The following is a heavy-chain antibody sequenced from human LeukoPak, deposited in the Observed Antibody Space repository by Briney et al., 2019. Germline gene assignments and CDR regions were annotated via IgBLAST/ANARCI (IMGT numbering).Heavy chain of an antibody. CDR3: ARSCLRVLEWSRSGFVP. D-gene: IGHD3-3*01. J-gene: IGHJ5*02. CDR2: IYDSGST. CDR1: GGSISSGGYY. V-gene: IGHV4-31*03. Sequence: SQTLSLTCTVSGGSISSGGYYWSWLRQHPGQGLKWIGYIYDSGSTSYNPSLKSRVTISADTSKNQFSLKLSSVTAADTAVYYCARSCLRVLEWSRSGFVPWGQGTLVTVSS.